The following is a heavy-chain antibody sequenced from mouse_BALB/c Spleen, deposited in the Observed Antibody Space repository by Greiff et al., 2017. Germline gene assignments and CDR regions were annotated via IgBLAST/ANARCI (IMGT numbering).Heavy chain of an antibody. CDR3: ASGDYYGSSQGFAY. CDR2: ISYDGSN. J-gene: IGHJ3*01. Sequence: EVKLQESGPGLVKPSQSLSLTCSVTGYSITSGYYWNWIRQFPGNKLEWMGYISYDGSNNYNPSLKNRISITRDTSKNQFFLKLNSVTTEDTATYYCASGDYYGSSQGFAYWGQGTLVTVSA. CDR1: GYSITSGYY. V-gene: IGHV3-6*02. D-gene: IGHD1-1*01.